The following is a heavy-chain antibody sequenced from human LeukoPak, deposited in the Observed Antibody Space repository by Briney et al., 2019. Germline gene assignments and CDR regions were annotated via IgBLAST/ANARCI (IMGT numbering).Heavy chain of an antibody. J-gene: IGHJ4*02. CDR3: AKVEGITVIVVEPFDY. D-gene: IGHD3-22*01. Sequence: PGGSLRLSCAASGFTFSSYTMSWVRQAPGKGLEWVSAISGSGSTTYYTDSVKGRFTISRDNSMNTLYLQMNSLRAEDTAVYYCAKVEGITVIVVEPFDYWGQGTLVTVSS. CDR2: ISGSGSTT. V-gene: IGHV3-23*01. CDR1: GFTFSSYT.